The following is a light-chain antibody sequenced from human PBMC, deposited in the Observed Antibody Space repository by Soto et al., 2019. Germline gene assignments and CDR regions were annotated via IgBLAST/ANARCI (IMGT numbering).Light chain of an antibody. CDR3: QQYNNWWT. CDR1: QSVSSN. CDR2: GAS. J-gene: IGKJ1*01. V-gene: IGKV3-15*01. Sequence: EIVMTQSPATLSVSPGERATLSCRAGQSVSSNLAWYQQKPGQAPRLLIYGASTRATGIPARFSGSGSGTEFILTISSLQSEDFAVYYCQQYNNWWTFGQGTKVEIK.